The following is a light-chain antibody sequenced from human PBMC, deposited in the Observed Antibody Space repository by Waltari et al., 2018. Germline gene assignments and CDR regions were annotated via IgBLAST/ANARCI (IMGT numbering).Light chain of an antibody. CDR1: SSNIGGNG. CDR2: TKD. V-gene: IGLV1-44*01. CDR3: AAWDDALNGRV. J-gene: IGLJ3*02. Sequence: QSVLAQPPSASGTPGQGVTIPCSGSSSNIGGNGVSWYQQLPGTAPKLLIHTKDQRPSGVPDRFSASKSGTSASLAISGLQSEDEAHYFCAAWDDALNGRVFGGGTKVTVL.